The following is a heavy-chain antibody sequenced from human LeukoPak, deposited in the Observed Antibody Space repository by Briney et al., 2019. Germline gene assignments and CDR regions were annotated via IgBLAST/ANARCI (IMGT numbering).Heavy chain of an antibody. V-gene: IGHV3-9*03. Sequence: GGSLRLFCAASGFTFDDYAMHWVRQAPGKGLEWVSGISWNSGSIGYADSVKGRFTISRDNAKNSLYLQMNSLRAEDMALYYCAKDEFVASDFTGAFDVWGQGTMVTVSS. D-gene: IGHD2-8*02. J-gene: IGHJ3*01. CDR3: AKDEFVASDFTGAFDV. CDR1: GFTFDDYA. CDR2: ISWNSGSI.